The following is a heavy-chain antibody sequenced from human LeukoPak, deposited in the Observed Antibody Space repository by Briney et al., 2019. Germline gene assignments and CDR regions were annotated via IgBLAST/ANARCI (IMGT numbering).Heavy chain of an antibody. J-gene: IGHJ4*02. D-gene: IGHD6-19*01. CDR3: ARDSSGWQLADY. CDR1: GYTFTSYY. CDR2: INPSGGST. V-gene: IGHV1-46*01. Sequence: GASVKVSCKASGYTFTSYYMHWVRQAPGQGLEWMGIINPSGGSTSYAQKFQGRVTMTRDMSTSTVYMELSSLRSEDTAVYYCARDSSGWQLADYWGQGTLVTVSS.